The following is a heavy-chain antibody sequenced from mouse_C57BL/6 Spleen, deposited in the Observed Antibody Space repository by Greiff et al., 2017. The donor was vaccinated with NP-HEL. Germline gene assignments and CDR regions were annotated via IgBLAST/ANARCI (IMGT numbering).Heavy chain of an antibody. J-gene: IGHJ1*03. D-gene: IGHD4-1*01. CDR2: ISDGGSYT. CDR3: ARDRGDWDEYFDV. V-gene: IGHV5-4*01. CDR1: GFTFSSYA. Sequence: EVKLEESGGGLVKPGGSLKLSCAASGFTFSSYAMSWVRQTPEKRLEWVATISDGGSYTYYPDNVKGRFTISRDNAKNNLYLQMSHLKSEDTAMYYCARDRGDWDEYFDVWGTGTTVTVSS.